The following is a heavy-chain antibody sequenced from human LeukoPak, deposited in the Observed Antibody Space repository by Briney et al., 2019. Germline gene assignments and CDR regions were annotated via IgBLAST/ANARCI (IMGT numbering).Heavy chain of an antibody. Sequence: ASVKVSCKASGYTFTSYGISWVRQAPGQGLEWMGWISAYNGNTNYAQKLQGRVTITTDTSTSTAYMELRSLRSDDTAVYYCARDEMKLGAFDYWGQGTLVTVSS. V-gene: IGHV1-18*01. J-gene: IGHJ4*02. CDR2: ISAYNGNT. CDR1: GYTFTSYG. D-gene: IGHD7-27*01. CDR3: ARDEMKLGAFDY.